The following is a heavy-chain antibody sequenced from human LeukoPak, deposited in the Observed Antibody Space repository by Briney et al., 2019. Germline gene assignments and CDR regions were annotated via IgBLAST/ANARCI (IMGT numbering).Heavy chain of an antibody. CDR2: IYYSGST. J-gene: IGHJ4*02. CDR3: ARASTYSSSFHY. Sequence: SETLSLTCTVSGGSISSGGYYWSWIRQHPGKGLEWIGYIYYSGSTYYNPSLKSRVTISVDTSKNQFSLKLSSVTAADTAVYYCARASTYSSSFHYRGQGTLVTVSS. CDR1: GGSISSGGYY. D-gene: IGHD6-6*01. V-gene: IGHV4-31*03.